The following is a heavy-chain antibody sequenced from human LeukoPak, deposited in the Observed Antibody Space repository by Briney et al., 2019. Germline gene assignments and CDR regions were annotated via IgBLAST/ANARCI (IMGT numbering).Heavy chain of an antibody. CDR3: ATRGPGPEPYNWFDP. V-gene: IGHV1-46*01. Sequence: ASVKVSCKASGYTFTSYSMHWVRQAPGQGLEWMGIINPSGGSTIYAQKFQGRVTMTEDTSTDTAYMELSSLRSEDTAVYYCATRGPGPEPYNWFDPWGQGTLVTVSS. J-gene: IGHJ5*02. CDR2: INPSGGST. D-gene: IGHD1-14*01. CDR1: GYTFTSYS.